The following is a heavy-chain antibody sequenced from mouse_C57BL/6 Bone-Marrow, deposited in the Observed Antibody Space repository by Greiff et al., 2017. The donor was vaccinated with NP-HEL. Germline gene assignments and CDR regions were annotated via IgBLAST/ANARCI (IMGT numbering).Heavy chain of an antibody. J-gene: IGHJ2*01. Sequence: VQLQQPGAELVKPGASVKMSCKASGYTFTSYWITWVKQRPGQGLEWIGDIYPGSGSTNYNEKFKSKATLTVDTSSSTAYMQLSSLTSEDSAVYYCARSGGYYGSSLCYFDYWGQGTTLTVSA. V-gene: IGHV1-55*01. CDR1: GYTFTSYW. D-gene: IGHD1-1*01. CDR2: IYPGSGST. CDR3: ARSGGYYGSSLCYFDY.